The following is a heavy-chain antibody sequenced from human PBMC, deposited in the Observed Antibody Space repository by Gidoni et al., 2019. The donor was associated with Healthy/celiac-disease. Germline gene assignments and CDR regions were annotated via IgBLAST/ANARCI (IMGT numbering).Heavy chain of an antibody. CDR1: AYTFTGYY. Sequence: QVQLVQSGAEVKTPGASVKVSCKASAYTFTGYYRHWVRQSPGQGLEWMGWINPNSGGTNYAQKFQGRVTMTRDTSISTAYMELSRLRSDDTAVYYCARAGVDSSSAEPGYWGQGTLVTVSS. V-gene: IGHV1-2*02. CDR2: INPNSGGT. D-gene: IGHD6-6*01. J-gene: IGHJ4*02. CDR3: ARAGVDSSSAEPGY.